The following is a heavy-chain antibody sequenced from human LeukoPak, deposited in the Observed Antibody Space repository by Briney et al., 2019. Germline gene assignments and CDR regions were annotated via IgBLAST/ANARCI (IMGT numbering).Heavy chain of an antibody. V-gene: IGHV3-21*01. CDR2: ISSSSSYI. J-gene: IGHJ4*02. D-gene: IGHD1-26*01. Sequence: GGSLRLSCAASGFTFSSYSMNWVRQAPGKGLEWVSSISSSSSYIYYADSVKGRFTISRDNAENSLYLEMNSLRVEDTAIYYCVRDRGSYRPIDYWGQGTLVTVSS. CDR3: VRDRGSYRPIDY. CDR1: GFTFSSYS.